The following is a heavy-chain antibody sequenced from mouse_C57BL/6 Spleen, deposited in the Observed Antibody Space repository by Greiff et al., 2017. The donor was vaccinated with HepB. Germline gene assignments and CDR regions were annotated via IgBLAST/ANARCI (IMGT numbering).Heavy chain of an antibody. V-gene: IGHV1-69*01. D-gene: IGHD1-1*02. CDR2: IDPSDSYT. J-gene: IGHJ3*01. Sequence: QVQLQQPGAELVMPGASVKLSCKASGYTFTSYWMHWVKQRPGQGLEWIGEIDPSDSYTNYNQKFKGKSTLTVDKSSSTAYMQLGSLTSEDSAVYYCAILSFAYWGQGTLVTVSA. CDR1: GYTFTSYW. CDR3: AILSFAY.